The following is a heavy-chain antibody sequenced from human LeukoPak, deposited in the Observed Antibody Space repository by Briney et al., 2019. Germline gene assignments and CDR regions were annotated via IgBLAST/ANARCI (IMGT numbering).Heavy chain of an antibody. CDR2: IKSKTDGGTT. D-gene: IGHD2-15*01. J-gene: IGHJ6*02. CDR1: GFTFSNAW. CDR3: TTDSGYGSPLYNGMDV. Sequence: GGSLRLSCAASGFTFSNAWMSWVRQAPGKGLEWVGRIKSKTDGGTTDYAAPVKGRFTISRDDSKNTLYLQMNSLKTEDTAVYYCTTDSGYGSPLYNGMDVWGQGTTVTVSS. V-gene: IGHV3-15*01.